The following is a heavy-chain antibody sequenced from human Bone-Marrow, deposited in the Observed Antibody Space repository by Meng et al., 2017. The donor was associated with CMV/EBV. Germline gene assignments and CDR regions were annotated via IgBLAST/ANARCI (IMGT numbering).Heavy chain of an antibody. J-gene: IGHJ4*02. CDR1: GFTFSSYA. V-gene: IGHV3-23*01. D-gene: IGHD2-15*01. CDR3: AKEAACSGGSCYTAYFDY. Sequence: GESLKISCAASGFTFSSYAMSWVRQAPGKGLEWVSAISGSGGSTYYADSVKGRFTISRDNSKNTLYLQMNSLRAEDTAVYYCAKEAACSGGSCYTAYFDYWGQGTLVTVSS. CDR2: ISGSGGST.